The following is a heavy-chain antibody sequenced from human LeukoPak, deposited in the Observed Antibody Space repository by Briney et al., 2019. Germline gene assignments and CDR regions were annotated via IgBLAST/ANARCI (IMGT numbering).Heavy chain of an antibody. V-gene: IGHV3-64D*06. CDR1: GFTFCSYA. J-gene: IGHJ4*02. CDR3: VKDRRYYYGSGSYYNNYFDY. D-gene: IGHD3-10*01. CDR2: ISSNGGST. Sequence: PGGPLRLSCSASGFTFCSYAMHWVRQAPGKGLEYVSAISSNGGSTYYADSVKGRFTISRDNSKNTLYLQMSSLRAEDTAVYYCVKDRRYYYGSGSYYNNYFDYWGQGTLVTVSS.